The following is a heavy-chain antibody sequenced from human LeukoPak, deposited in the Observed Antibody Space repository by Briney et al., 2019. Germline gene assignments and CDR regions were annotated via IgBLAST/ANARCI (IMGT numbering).Heavy chain of an antibody. D-gene: IGHD6-19*01. CDR1: GGSISSTNW. CDR2: ISHSGST. Sequence: PSGTLSLTCAVSGGSISSTNWWSWVRQPPGKGLEWIGEISHSGSTNYNPSLKSRVTISVDKSKNQFSLKLSSVTAADTAVYYCARVAYSSGWYCDYWGQGTLVTVSS. CDR3: ARVAYSSGWYCDY. V-gene: IGHV4-4*02. J-gene: IGHJ4*02.